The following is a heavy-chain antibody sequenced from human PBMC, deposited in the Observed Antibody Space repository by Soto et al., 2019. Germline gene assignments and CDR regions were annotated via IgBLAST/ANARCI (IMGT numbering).Heavy chain of an antibody. J-gene: IGHJ4*02. CDR3: ARGGDHGDYYFDY. CDR1: GGSISSYY. D-gene: IGHD4-17*01. V-gene: IGHV4-59*01. CDR2: IYYSGST. Sequence: PSETLSLTCTVSGGSISSYYWSWIRQPPGKGLEWIGYIYYSGSTNYNPSLRSRVTISVDTSKNQFSLKLSSVTAADTAVYYCARGGDHGDYYFDYWGQGTLVTVSS.